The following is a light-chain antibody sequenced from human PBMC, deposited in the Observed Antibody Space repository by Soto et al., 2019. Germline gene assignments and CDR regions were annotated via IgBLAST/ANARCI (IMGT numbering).Light chain of an antibody. Sequence: QSALTQPRSVSGSPGESVTISCSGTTSDVGSYNYVSWYQQYPGKAPKVMIYDVSERPSEVPVRFSGSKSGNTASLTISGLQAEDEAEYFCCSYSRSDSVLFGGGTKVTVL. CDR2: DVS. J-gene: IGLJ2*01. CDR3: CSYSRSDSVL. CDR1: TSDVGSYNY. V-gene: IGLV2-11*01.